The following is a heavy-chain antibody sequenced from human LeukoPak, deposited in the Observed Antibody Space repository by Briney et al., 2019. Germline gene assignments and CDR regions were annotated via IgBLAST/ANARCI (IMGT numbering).Heavy chain of an antibody. J-gene: IGHJ3*02. D-gene: IGHD6-19*01. Sequence: GGSLRLSCATSGFILNDYAMNWVRQAPGKGPEWVSGISGGRGGTYYADSVKGRFTISRANSKNTLYLQMNSLRAEDTAVYYCARDRVSSGRYQDSFDIWGRGTMVTVSS. CDR2: ISGGRGGT. CDR1: GFILNDYA. V-gene: IGHV3-23*01. CDR3: ARDRVSSGRYQDSFDI.